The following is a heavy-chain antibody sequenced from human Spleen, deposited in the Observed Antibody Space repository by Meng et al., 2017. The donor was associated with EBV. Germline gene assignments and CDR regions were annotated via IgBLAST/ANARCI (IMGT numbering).Heavy chain of an antibody. Sequence: EVQMMESGGGLLTPGGFLRLPCKASGFSLGSYNMHWVRQAPGKGLEWVSGISSSSSFINYSDSMKGRFTISRDNANNSLFLQMNSLRAEDTAVYYCARDPPSLWFGELWNCYGMDVWGQGTTVTVSS. CDR1: GFSLGSYN. D-gene: IGHD3-10*01. CDR3: ARDPPSLWFGELWNCYGMDV. CDR2: ISSSSSFI. V-gene: IGHV3-21*01. J-gene: IGHJ6*02.